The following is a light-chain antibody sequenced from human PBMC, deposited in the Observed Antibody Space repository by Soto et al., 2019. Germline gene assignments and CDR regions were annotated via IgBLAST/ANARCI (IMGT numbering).Light chain of an antibody. CDR1: QGISSY. CDR3: QQLNSYPIT. CDR2: VVS. J-gene: IGKJ5*01. Sequence: DIQLTQSPSFLSASVGDRVTITCRASQGISSYLAWYQQKPGKAPKLLIYVVSTLQSGVPSRFSGSGSGTEYTLTISSLQPEDFATYYCQQLNSYPITFGQGTRLEIK. V-gene: IGKV1-9*01.